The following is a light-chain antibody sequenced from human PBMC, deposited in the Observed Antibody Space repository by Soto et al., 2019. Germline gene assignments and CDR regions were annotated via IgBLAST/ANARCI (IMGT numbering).Light chain of an antibody. CDR1: LSITTW. CDR2: DAS. J-gene: IGKJ5*01. Sequence: DIQITQSPSTLSASVGDRVTITCRASLSITTWLAWYQQKPGKAPKVLIYDASTLESGVPSRFRGSGSGTDFTFTISRLQPEDIETYYCQHYDHLPITFGQGTRLEIK. V-gene: IGKV1-5*01. CDR3: QHYDHLPIT.